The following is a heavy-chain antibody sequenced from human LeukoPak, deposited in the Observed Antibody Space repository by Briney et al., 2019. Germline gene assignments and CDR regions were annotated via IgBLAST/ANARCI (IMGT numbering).Heavy chain of an antibody. CDR1: GGSISSGSYY. J-gene: IGHJ4*02. Sequence: PSGTLSLTCAVSGGSISSGSYYWSWIRQPAGKGLEWIGRIYTSGSTNYNPSLKSRVTISVDTSKNQFSLKLSSVTAADTAVYYCANLIKGYWGQGTLVTVSS. CDR2: IYTSGST. CDR3: ANLIKGY. V-gene: IGHV4-61*02. D-gene: IGHD3-10*01.